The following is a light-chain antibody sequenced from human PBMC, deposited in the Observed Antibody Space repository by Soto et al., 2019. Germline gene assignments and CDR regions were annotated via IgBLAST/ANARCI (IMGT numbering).Light chain of an antibody. V-gene: IGLV2-14*01. CDR2: DVS. J-gene: IGLJ2*01. Sequence: QSALTQPASVSESPGQSITISCTGTSSDVGGYHYVSWYQQHPGKAPKLMIYDVSNRPSGVSYRFSGSKSGNTASLTISGLQAEDEADYYCASYTSSSTLVFGGGTKLTVL. CDR1: SSDVGGYHY. CDR3: ASYTSSSTLV.